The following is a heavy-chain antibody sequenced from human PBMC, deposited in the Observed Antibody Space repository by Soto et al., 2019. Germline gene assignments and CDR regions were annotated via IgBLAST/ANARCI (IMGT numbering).Heavy chain of an antibody. CDR3: ARDKDYDYVWGSYRYPLLY. CDR2: IKQDGSEK. CDR1: GFTFSSYW. Sequence: GGSLRLSCAASGFTFSSYWMSRVRQAPGKGLEWVANIKQDGSEKYYVDSVKGRFTISRDNAKNSLYLQMNSLRAEDTAVYYCARDKDYDYVWGSYRYPLLYWGQGTLVAVSS. V-gene: IGHV3-7*01. D-gene: IGHD3-16*02. J-gene: IGHJ4*02.